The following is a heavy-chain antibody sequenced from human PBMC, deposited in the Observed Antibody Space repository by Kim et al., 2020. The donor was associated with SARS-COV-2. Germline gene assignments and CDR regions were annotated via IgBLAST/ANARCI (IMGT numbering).Heavy chain of an antibody. J-gene: IGHJ6*02. D-gene: IGHD2-2*01. CDR3: ARENVVPAAIPNYYYYYGMDV. Sequence: GGSLRLSCAASGFTFSSYSMNWVRQAPGKGLEWVSSISSSSSYIYYADSVKGRFTISRDNAKNSLYLQMNSLRAEDTAVYYCARENVVPAAIPNYYYYYGMDVWGQGTTVTVSS. CDR2: ISSSSSYI. V-gene: IGHV3-21*01. CDR1: GFTFSSYS.